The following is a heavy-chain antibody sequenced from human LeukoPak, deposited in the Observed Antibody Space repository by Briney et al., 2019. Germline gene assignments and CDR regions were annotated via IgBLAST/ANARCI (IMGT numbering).Heavy chain of an antibody. CDR1: GYSFTGYY. CDR3: ARAVRDGYTDYYYYMDV. Sequence: ASVKVSCKASGYSFTGYYMHRVRQAPGQGIEWMVWINPNSGGTNYAQKFQGRVTMTRDTSISTAYMELSRLRSDDTAVYYCARAVRDGYTDYYYYMDVWGKGTTVTVSS. J-gene: IGHJ6*03. D-gene: IGHD5-24*01. CDR2: INPNSGGT. V-gene: IGHV1-2*02.